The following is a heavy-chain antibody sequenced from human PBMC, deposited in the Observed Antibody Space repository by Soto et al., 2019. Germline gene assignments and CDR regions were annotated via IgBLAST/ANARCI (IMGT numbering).Heavy chain of an antibody. CDR2: ISSSSSYI. CDR1: GFTFSSYS. D-gene: IGHD3-16*01. CDR3: ANVRRWGGDGYNSYYYNAMDV. V-gene: IGHV3-21*04. J-gene: IGHJ6*02. Sequence: PGGSLRLSCAASGFTFSSYSMNWVRQAPGKGLEWVSSISSSSSYIYYADSVKGRFTISRDNAKNSLYLQMNSLRPDDTALYYCANVRRWGGDGYNSYYYNAMDVWGQGTKVTVSS.